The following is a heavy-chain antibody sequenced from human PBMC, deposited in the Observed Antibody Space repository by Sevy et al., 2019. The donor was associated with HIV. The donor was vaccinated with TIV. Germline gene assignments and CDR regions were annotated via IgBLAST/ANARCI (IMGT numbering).Heavy chain of an antibody. D-gene: IGHD5-18*01. CDR3: AALAVDTAVLIYYGMDV. Sequence: ASVKVSCKASGFTFTSSAVQWVRQARGQRLEWIGWIVVGSGNTNYAQKFQERVTITRDMSTSTAYMELSSLRSEDTAVYYCAALAVDTAVLIYYGMDVWGQGTTVTVSS. CDR1: GFTFTSSA. V-gene: IGHV1-58*01. CDR2: IVVGSGNT. J-gene: IGHJ6*02.